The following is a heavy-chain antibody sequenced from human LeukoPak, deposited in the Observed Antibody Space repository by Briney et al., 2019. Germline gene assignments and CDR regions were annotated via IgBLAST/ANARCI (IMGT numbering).Heavy chain of an antibody. Sequence: GALRLSCAASGFTVRNNYMSWVRQAPGKGLEWVSVIYSGGSTYYADSVKGRFTISRDNSKNTLYLQMNSLRAEDTAVYFCATRERTVRGDGVYYWGQRTLLTLSS. J-gene: IGHJ4*01. CDR2: IYSGGST. CDR3: ATRERTVRGDGVYY. V-gene: IGHV3-66*01. CDR1: GFTVRNNY. D-gene: IGHD3-10*01.